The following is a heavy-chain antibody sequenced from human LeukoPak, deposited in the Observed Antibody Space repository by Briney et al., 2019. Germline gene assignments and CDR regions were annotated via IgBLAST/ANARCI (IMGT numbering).Heavy chain of an antibody. D-gene: IGHD3-22*01. J-gene: IGHJ3*02. CDR1: GGTFSNYA. Sequence: AASVKVSCKASGGTFSNYAISWVRQAPGQGLEWMGWISAYNGNTNYAQKLQGRVTMTTDTSTSTAYMELRSLRSDDTAVYYCARDLYYYDSSGYYHAFDIWGQGTMVTVSS. CDR3: ARDLYYYDSSGYYHAFDI. CDR2: ISAYNGNT. V-gene: IGHV1-18*01.